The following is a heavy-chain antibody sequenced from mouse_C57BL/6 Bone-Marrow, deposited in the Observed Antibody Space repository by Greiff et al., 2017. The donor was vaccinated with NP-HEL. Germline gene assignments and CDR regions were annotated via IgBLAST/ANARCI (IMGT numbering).Heavy chain of an antibody. CDR1: GFNIKDDY. D-gene: IGHD2-2*01. Sequence: EVKLMESGAELVRPGASVKLSCTASGFNIKDDYMHWVKQRPEQGLEWIGWIDPENGDTEYASKFQGKATITADTSSNTAYLQLSSLTSEDTAVYYCTTGGYDAYFDYWGHGTTLTVSS. J-gene: IGHJ2*01. CDR2: IDPENGDT. V-gene: IGHV14-4*01. CDR3: TTGGYDAYFDY.